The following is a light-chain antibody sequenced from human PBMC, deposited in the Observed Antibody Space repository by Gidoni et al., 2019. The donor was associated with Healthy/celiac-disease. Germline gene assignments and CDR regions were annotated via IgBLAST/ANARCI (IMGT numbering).Light chain of an antibody. CDR3: QQYGSSPLT. J-gene: IGKJ1*01. CDR1: QSVSSSY. CDR2: GAS. V-gene: IGKV3-20*01. Sequence: IVLTQSPGTLSLSPGERATLSCRASQSVSSSYFACYQQQPGQAPSLLIYGASSRATGLADMISGSCSGTDFTPTISRLAPEDSAVYYCQQYGSSPLTFGQGTKVEIK.